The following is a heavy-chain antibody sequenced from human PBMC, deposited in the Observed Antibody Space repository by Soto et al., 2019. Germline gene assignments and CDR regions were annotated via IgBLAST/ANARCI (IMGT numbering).Heavy chain of an antibody. CDR2: IKSKTDGGTT. V-gene: IGHV3-15*07. Sequence: EVQLVESGGGLVKPGGSLRLSCAASGFTFGNAWMNWVRQAPGKGLEWVGRIKSKTDGGTTDYAAPVKGRFTISRDDSKNTLYLQMNSLKTEDTAVYYCTTEKYYDFWSGYEISFGYWGQGTLVTVSS. D-gene: IGHD3-3*01. CDR3: TTEKYYDFWSGYEISFGY. CDR1: GFTFGNAW. J-gene: IGHJ4*02.